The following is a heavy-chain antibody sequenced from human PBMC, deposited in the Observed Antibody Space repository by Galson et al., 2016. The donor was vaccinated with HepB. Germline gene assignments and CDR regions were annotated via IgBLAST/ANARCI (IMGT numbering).Heavy chain of an antibody. Sequence: SVKVSCKASGYTFTTYDINWVRQASGQGLEWMGWMNPNSGNTGYAQKFQGRVTMTRNTSISTAYMELSSLRSEDTAVYYCTRDVARAPEGEWSDPWGQGTLVTVSS. CDR1: GYTFTTYD. D-gene: IGHD1-26*01. V-gene: IGHV1-8*01. CDR2: MNPNSGNT. J-gene: IGHJ5*02. CDR3: TRDVARAPEGEWSDP.